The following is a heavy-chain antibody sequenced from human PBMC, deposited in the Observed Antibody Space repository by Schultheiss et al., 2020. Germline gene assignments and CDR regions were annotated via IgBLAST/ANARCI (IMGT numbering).Heavy chain of an antibody. CDR1: GFTLTGYT. Sequence: GGSLRLSCVASGFTLTGYTMIWIRQAPGKGPEWVSYIRGSSSTHYADSVKGRFSISRDDAKNSVFLDMNSLRAEDTAMYYCARDDAWAFDIWGQGTMVTVSS. CDR2: IRGSSST. CDR3: ARDDAWAFDI. J-gene: IGHJ3*02. V-gene: IGHV3-48*01.